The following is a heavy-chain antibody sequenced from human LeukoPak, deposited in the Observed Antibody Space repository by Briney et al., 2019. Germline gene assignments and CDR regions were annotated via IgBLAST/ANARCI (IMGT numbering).Heavy chain of an antibody. V-gene: IGHV3-7*04. D-gene: IGHD6-19*01. J-gene: IGHJ4*02. CDR2: IKEDGSEK. Sequence: GGSLRLSCAASGFTFNRYWMSWVRQAPGKGLEWVANIKEDGSEKYYVDSVKGRFTISRDNAKNSLNLQMNSLRAEDTAVYYCARDSSGWDFDYWGQGTLVTVSS. CDR1: GFTFNRYW. CDR3: ARDSSGWDFDY.